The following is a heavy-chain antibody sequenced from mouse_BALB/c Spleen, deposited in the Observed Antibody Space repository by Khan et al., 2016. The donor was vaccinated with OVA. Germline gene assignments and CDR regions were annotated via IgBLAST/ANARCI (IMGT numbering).Heavy chain of an antibody. CDR1: GFSLTDYG. D-gene: IGHD2-10*01. Sequence: VKLMESGPALVAPSQSLSITCTISGFSLTDYGVHWVRQPPGKGLEWLVVIWSDGSTTYNSALKSRRSISKDNSKSQVFLKMNSLQTDDTAVYYRARQPYYHYYVMDYWGQGTSVTVSS. CDR3: ARQPYYHYYVMDY. V-gene: IGHV2-6-1*01. J-gene: IGHJ4*01. CDR2: IWSDGST.